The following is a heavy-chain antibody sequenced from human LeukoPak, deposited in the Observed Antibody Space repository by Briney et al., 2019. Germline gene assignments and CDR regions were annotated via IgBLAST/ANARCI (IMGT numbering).Heavy chain of an antibody. CDR2: ISAATGTT. Sequence: PGGSLRLSCAASGFPFNKYAMSWVRQAPGKGLEWVSSISAATGTTYYAGSVRGRFSISRDNSQNTLYLQMNSLRAEDTAVYYCVKRAEDSSGYYLYYFDYWGQGTLATVSS. V-gene: IGHV3-23*01. J-gene: IGHJ4*02. CDR3: VKRAEDSSGYYLYYFDY. D-gene: IGHD3-22*01. CDR1: GFPFNKYA.